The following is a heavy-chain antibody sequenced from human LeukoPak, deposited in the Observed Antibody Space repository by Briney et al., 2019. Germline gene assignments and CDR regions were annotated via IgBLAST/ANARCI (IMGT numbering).Heavy chain of an antibody. D-gene: IGHD3-10*01. Sequence: GGSLRLSCAASGFTFSNYAIHWVRQAPGRGLEWVSFISSDGSRKYYGDFVEGRFTVSRDNSMHTLYLQVDTLRAEDTAMYYCAKGDGSGSFLIDYWGQGTLVTVSS. CDR3: AKGDGSGSFLIDY. CDR2: ISSDGSRK. J-gene: IGHJ4*02. CDR1: GFTFSNYA. V-gene: IGHV3-30-3*01.